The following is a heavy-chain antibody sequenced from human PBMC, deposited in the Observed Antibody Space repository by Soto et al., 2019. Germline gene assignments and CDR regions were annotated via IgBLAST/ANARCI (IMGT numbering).Heavy chain of an antibody. J-gene: IGHJ6*02. CDR3: AKSTGTSYYFYGMDV. D-gene: IGHD1-1*01. CDR1: GFTFSSYA. CDR2: ISGSGDST. Sequence: ESLRLSCAASGFTFSSYAMSWVRQAPGKGLDWVSAISGSGDSTFHADSVRGRFTISRDNSKNTLYLQMNSLRAEDTAVYFRAKSTGTSYYFYGMDVWGQGTTVTSP. V-gene: IGHV3-23*01.